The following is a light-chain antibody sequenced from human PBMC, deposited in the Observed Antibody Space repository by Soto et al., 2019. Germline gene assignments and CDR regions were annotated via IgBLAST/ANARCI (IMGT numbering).Light chain of an antibody. J-gene: IGKJ3*01. CDR3: QQFNSYHFT. CDR2: DAS. CDR1: QGISSA. Sequence: AIQLTQSPSSLSASVGDRVTITCRASQGISSALACYQQKPGKAPKLLIYDASSLESGVPSRFSGSGSGTDFTLTISSLQSEDFATYYCQQFNSYHFTFGPGTKVDIK. V-gene: IGKV1-13*02.